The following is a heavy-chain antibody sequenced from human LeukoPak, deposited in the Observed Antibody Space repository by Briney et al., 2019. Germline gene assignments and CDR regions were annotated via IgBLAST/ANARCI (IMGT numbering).Heavy chain of an antibody. J-gene: IGHJ4*02. D-gene: IGHD6-13*01. CDR3: AREERQLVHGMYYFDY. CDR2: ISSSGSTI. CDR1: GFTFSDYY. Sequence: GGSLRLSCAASGFTFSDYYMSWIRQAPGKGLEWVSCISSSGSTIYYADSVKGRFTISRDNAKNSLYLQMNSLRAEDTAVYYCAREERQLVHGMYYFDYWGQGTLVTVSS. V-gene: IGHV3-11*01.